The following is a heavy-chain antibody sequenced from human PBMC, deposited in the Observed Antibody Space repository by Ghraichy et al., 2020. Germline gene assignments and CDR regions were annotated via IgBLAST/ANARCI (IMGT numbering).Heavy chain of an antibody. CDR1: GFTFSSYW. J-gene: IGHJ4*02. D-gene: IGHD3-22*01. V-gene: IGHV3-74*01. Sequence: GESLSISCAASGFTFSSYWMHWVRQAPGKGLVWVSRINSDGSSTSYADSVKGRFTISRDNAKNTLYLQMNSLRAEDTAVYYCARGPTYYYDSSGYYPPDYWGQGTLVTVSS. CDR2: INSDGSST. CDR3: ARGPTYYYDSSGYYPPDY.